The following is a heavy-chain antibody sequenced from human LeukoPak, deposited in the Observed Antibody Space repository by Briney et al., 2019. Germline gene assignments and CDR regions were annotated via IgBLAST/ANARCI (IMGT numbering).Heavy chain of an antibody. V-gene: IGHV3-23*01. CDR1: VFTVSSNS. Sequence: PGGSLRLSCTVSVFTVSSNSMSSVRQAPGKGLELVSTIGGTGVRTYYADSVKGRFTISRDNSKNTLYLQINRLRAEDTAVYFCAKDRLGGPYFFHYWGQGTLVTVSS. D-gene: IGHD3-16*01. J-gene: IGHJ4*02. CDR3: AKDRLGGPYFFHY. CDR2: IGGTGVRT.